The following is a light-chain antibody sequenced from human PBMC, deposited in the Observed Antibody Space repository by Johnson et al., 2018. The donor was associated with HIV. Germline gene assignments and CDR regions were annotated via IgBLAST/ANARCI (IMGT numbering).Light chain of an antibody. Sequence: QSVLTQPPSVSAAPGQKVTISCSASSSNIVNIYISWYQHLPGTAPKLLIYDNHKRPSGIPDRFSGSKSGTSVTLANNGLKTGDEADYYCGTWDSRLNVYLFGTGTKVTVL. CDR3: GTWDSRLNVYL. V-gene: IGLV1-51*01. CDR2: DNH. CDR1: SSNIVNIY. J-gene: IGLJ1*01.